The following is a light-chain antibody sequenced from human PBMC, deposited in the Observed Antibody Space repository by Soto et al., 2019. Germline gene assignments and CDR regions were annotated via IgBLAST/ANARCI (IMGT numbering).Light chain of an antibody. Sequence: QSVLTQPASVSGSPGQSITISCTGTSSDVGGYNYVAWYQQYSGKAPKLMIYDVSNRPLGVSNRFSGSKSGNTASLTISWLQAEDEADYYCSSYTSSVTYVFGTGTKVTVL. CDR2: DVS. CDR3: SSYTSSVTYV. J-gene: IGLJ1*01. V-gene: IGLV2-14*01. CDR1: SSDVGGYNY.